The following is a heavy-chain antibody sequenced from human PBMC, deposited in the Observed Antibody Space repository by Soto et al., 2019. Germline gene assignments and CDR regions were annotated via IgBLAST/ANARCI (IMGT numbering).Heavy chain of an antibody. CDR1: GDSITKSIHY. Sequence: SETLSLTCSVSGDSITKSIHYWAWVRQPPGKGLEWIGSIYYSGSTFYSPSLKSRLAISIDTQKNQFSLQLSSVTVADTAFYYCAGGGSIVVATRRLMDVWGKGTTVTVSS. V-gene: IGHV4-39*07. D-gene: IGHD3-22*01. CDR3: AGGGSIVVATRRLMDV. CDR2: IYYSGST. J-gene: IGHJ6*03.